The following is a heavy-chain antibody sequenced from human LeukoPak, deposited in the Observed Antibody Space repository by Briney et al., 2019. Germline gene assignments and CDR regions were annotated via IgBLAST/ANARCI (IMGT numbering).Heavy chain of an antibody. CDR1: GGSISSYY. CDR3: ARDRDSSSWYRTYWYFDL. CDR2: IYYSGST. Sequence: SETLSLTCTVSGGSISSYYWSWIRQPPGKGLEWIGYIYYSGSTNYNPSLKSRVTISVDTSKNQFSLKLSSVTAADTAVYYCARDRDSSSWYRTYWYFDLWGRGTLVTVSS. V-gene: IGHV4-59*01. D-gene: IGHD6-13*01. J-gene: IGHJ2*01.